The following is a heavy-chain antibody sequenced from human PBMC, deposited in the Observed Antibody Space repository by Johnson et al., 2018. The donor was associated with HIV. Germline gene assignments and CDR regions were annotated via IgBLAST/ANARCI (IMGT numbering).Heavy chain of an antibody. V-gene: IGHV3-30*04. CDR2: ISYDGSEK. Sequence: QVQLVESGGGVVQPGRSLRLSCAASGFTFSSYAMHWVRQAPGKGLEWVAVISYDGSEKYYADSVKGRFTISRDSSKNTLYLQVNSLRAEDTALYYCARVLVAADYAFDIWGQGTMVTVSS. CDR3: ARVLVAADYAFDI. CDR1: GFTFSSYA. J-gene: IGHJ3*02. D-gene: IGHD1-26*01.